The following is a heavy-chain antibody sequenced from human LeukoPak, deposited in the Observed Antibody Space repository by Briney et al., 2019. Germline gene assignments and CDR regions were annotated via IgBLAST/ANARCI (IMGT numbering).Heavy chain of an antibody. Sequence: PGGSLRLSCEASGFTFSNYAMTWVRQAPGKGLEWVSAISGSGGSTYYADSVKGRFTISRDNSKNTLYLQMNSLRAEDTAVYYCARPGEDCSSGNCYSPYFDYWGQGTLVTVSS. V-gene: IGHV3-23*01. D-gene: IGHD2-15*01. CDR1: GFTFSNYA. CDR3: ARPGEDCSSGNCYSPYFDY. J-gene: IGHJ4*02. CDR2: ISGSGGST.